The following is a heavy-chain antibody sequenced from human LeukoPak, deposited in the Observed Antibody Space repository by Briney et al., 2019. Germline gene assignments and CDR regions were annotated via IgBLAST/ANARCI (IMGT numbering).Heavy chain of an antibody. J-gene: IGHJ4*02. D-gene: IGHD6-19*01. CDR3: AKEGYSSGWYGRSFDY. Sequence: GGSLRLSCAASGFTFSSYAMNWVRQAPGKGLEWVSAISGSGGSTYYADSVKGRFTISRDNSKNTLYLQMNSLRAEDTAVYYCAKEGYSSGWYGRSFDYWGQGTLVTVSS. CDR2: ISGSGGST. V-gene: IGHV3-23*01. CDR1: GFTFSSYA.